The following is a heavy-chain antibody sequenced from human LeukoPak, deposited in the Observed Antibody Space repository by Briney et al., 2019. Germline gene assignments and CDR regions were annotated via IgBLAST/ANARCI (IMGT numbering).Heavy chain of an antibody. J-gene: IGHJ4*02. V-gene: IGHV1-18*01. CDR2: ISAYNGNT. D-gene: IGHD3-22*01. CDR3: ARDYYYDSSGQHDY. Sequence: ASVKVSRKASGGTFSSYAISWVRQAPGQGLEWMGWISAYNGNTNYAQKLQGRVTMTTDTSTSTAYMELRSLRSDDTAVYYCARDYYYDSSGQHDYWGQGTLVTVSS. CDR1: GGTFSSYA.